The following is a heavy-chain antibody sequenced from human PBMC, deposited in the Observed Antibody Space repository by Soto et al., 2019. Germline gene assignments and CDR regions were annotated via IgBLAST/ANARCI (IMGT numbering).Heavy chain of an antibody. CDR2: ISGSGGST. CDR3: AKVFYYYDSSGYYYFDY. Sequence: GGSLRLSCAASGFTFSSYAMSWVRQAPGKGLEWVSAISGSGGSTYYADSVKGRFTISRDNSKNTLYLQMNSLRAEDTAVYYCAKVFYYYDSSGYYYFDYWGQGTLVTVSS. D-gene: IGHD3-22*01. J-gene: IGHJ4*02. CDR1: GFTFSSYA. V-gene: IGHV3-23*01.